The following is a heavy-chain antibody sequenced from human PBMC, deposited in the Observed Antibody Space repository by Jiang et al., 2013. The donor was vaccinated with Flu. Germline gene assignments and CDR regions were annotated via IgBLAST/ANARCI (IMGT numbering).Heavy chain of an antibody. D-gene: IGHD2-15*01. Sequence: QLVESGGGLVQPGGSLRLSCAASGFTFTTYDMSWVRQAPGKGLEWVSAISGSDGRSYYADSVKGRFTISRDNPKNTLYLQMGSLRADDTAVYYCAKSYRVAVGGHDAFDVWGQGTMVTVSS. CDR2: ISGSDGRS. CDR1: GFTFTTYD. V-gene: IGHV3-23*04. CDR3: AKSYRVAVGGHDAFDV. J-gene: IGHJ3*01.